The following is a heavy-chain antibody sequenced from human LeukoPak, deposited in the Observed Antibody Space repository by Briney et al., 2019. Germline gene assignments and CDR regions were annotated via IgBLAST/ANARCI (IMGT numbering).Heavy chain of an antibody. CDR3: ARATGTYWWFDS. Sequence: ASVKVSCKASGYTFTSYAMNWVRQAPGQGLEWMGWINPNSGDTNYAQKFQGWVTMTRDMSISTAYMELSRLRSDDTAIYYCARATGTYWWFDSWGQGTLVTVSS. J-gene: IGHJ5*01. CDR1: GYTFTSYA. CDR2: INPNSGDT. D-gene: IGHD1-26*01. V-gene: IGHV1-2*04.